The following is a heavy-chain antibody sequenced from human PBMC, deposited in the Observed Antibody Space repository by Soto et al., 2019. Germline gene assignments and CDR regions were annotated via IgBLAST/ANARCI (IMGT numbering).Heavy chain of an antibody. V-gene: IGHV3-64D*06. D-gene: IGHD3-22*01. Sequence: PGGSLRLSCSASGFTFSIYAMHWVRQAPGKGLEYVSSISINGDNTHYADSVKGRFTISRDNSKNTQYLQMSNLRAEDTAVYYCVKGEYYYDSGAYYPFDHWGQGT. CDR3: VKGEYYYDSGAYYPFDH. J-gene: IGHJ4*02. CDR2: ISINGDNT. CDR1: GFTFSIYA.